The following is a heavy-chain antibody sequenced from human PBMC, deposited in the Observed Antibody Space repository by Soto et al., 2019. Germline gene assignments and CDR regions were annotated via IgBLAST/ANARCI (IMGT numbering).Heavy chain of an antibody. CDR2: IWYDGSNK. CDR1: GFTFSSYA. J-gene: IGHJ5*02. CDR3: AKDYGHGDSPLNGFDP. D-gene: IGHD4-17*01. V-gene: IGHV3-30*02. Sequence: PGGSLRLSCAASGFTFSSYAMHWVRQAPGKGLEWVAVIWYDGSNKYYANSVKGRFTISRDNSKNTLYLQMNSLRVEDTAVYYCAKDYGHGDSPLNGFDPWGQGTLVTVSS.